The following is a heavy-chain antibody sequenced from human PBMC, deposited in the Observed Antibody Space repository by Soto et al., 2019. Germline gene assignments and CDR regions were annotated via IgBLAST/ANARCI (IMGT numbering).Heavy chain of an antibody. D-gene: IGHD6-19*01. CDR3: ARLRSGWSIDY. CDR2: VDEDGSEK. V-gene: IGHV3-7*03. CDR1: GFSFSGNW. J-gene: IGHJ4*02. Sequence: GGSLRLSCAASGFSFSGNWMTWVRQAPGKGLEWVANVDEDGSEKNYVDSVKGRFTISRDNAKNSLYLQVNSLTAADTAVYYCARLRSGWSIDYWGQGALVTVSS.